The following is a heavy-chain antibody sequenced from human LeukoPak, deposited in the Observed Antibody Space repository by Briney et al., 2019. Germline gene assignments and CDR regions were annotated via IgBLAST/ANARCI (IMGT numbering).Heavy chain of an antibody. CDR2: IYHSGRT. V-gene: IGHV4-38-2*01. Sequence: PSETLSLTCSVSGYSISSGYYWGWIRQPPGKGLEWIGSIYHSGRTYYNPSLESRVTISVDTSKNQFSLKLSSVTAADTAVYYCARLGGRALGYFDYWGQGTLVTVSS. CDR1: GYSISSGYY. CDR3: ARLGGRALGYFDY. J-gene: IGHJ4*02. D-gene: IGHD3-16*01.